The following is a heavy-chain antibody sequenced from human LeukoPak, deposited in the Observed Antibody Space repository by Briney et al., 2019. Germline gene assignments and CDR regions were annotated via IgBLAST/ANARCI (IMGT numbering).Heavy chain of an antibody. CDR3: ARGLQLTRDYYYYMDV. Sequence: ASVKVSCKASGYTFTNYYIHWVRQAPGQGLEWMGLINPSGGTTNCAQKFQGRVTITRNTSISTAYMELSSLRSEDTAVYYCARGLQLTRDYYYYMDVWGKGTTVTVSS. CDR2: INPSGGTT. CDR1: GYTFTNYY. J-gene: IGHJ6*03. V-gene: IGHV1-46*01. D-gene: IGHD6-6*01.